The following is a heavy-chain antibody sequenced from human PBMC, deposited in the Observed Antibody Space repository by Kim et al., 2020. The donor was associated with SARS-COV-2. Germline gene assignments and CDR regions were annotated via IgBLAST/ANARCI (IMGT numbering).Heavy chain of an antibody. D-gene: IGHD6-13*01. J-gene: IGHJ4*02. V-gene: IGHV4-4*02. Sequence: SETLSLTCAVSGGSISSSNWWSWVRQPPGKGLEWIGEIYHSGSTNYNPSLKSRVTISVDKSKNQFSLKLSSVTAADTAVYYCARGLWDSSSRFRPRGVGPIDYWGQGTLVTVSS. CDR3: ARGLWDSSSRFRPRGVGPIDY. CDR2: IYHSGST. CDR1: GGSISSSNW.